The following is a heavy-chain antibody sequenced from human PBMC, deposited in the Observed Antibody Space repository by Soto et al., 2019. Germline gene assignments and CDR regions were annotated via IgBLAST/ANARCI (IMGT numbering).Heavy chain of an antibody. Sequence: GGSLRLSCAASGFTFSSYAMSWVRQAPGKGLEWVSAISGSGGSTYYADSVKGRFTISRDKSKNTLYLQMNSLRAEDTAVYYCAKGLPEIFGVVNTYFDYWGQGTLVTVSS. CDR2: ISGSGGST. D-gene: IGHD3-3*01. J-gene: IGHJ4*02. CDR3: AKGLPEIFGVVNTYFDY. CDR1: GFTFSSYA. V-gene: IGHV3-23*01.